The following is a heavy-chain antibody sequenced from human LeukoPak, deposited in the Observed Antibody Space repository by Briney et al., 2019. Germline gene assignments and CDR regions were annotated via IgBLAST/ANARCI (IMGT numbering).Heavy chain of an antibody. CDR1: GVTLSNYG. CDR2: ISDSGGRT. Sequence: GGSLRLSCAVSGVTLSNYGMSWVRQAPGKGLEWVAGISDSGGRTNYADSVKGRFTISRDNPKNTLYLQMNSLRAEDTAVYFCAKRGVAIRVILVGFHKEAYYFDSWGQGALVTVSS. V-gene: IGHV3-23*01. J-gene: IGHJ4*02. CDR3: AKRGVAIRVILVGFHKEAYYFDS. D-gene: IGHD3-22*01.